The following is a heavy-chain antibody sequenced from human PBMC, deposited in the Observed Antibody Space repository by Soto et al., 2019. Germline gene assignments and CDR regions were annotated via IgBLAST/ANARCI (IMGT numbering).Heavy chain of an antibody. CDR1: GYTFTSYG. CDR3: ARDLGIAVAGLDFDY. CDR2: ISAYNGNT. V-gene: IGHV1-18*01. D-gene: IGHD6-19*01. J-gene: IGHJ4*02. Sequence: GASVKVSCKASGYTFTSYGISWVRQAPGQGLEWMGWISAYNGNTNYAQKVQGRVTMTTDTSTSTAYMEPRSLRSDDTALYYCARDLGIAVAGLDFDYWGQGTPVTVSS.